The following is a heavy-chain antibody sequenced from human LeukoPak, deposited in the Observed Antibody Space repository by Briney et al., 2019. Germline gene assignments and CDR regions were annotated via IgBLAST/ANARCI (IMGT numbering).Heavy chain of an antibody. CDR2: ISSSSSYI. CDR3: ARDPARYCSSTSCYYL. Sequence: GGSLRLSCAASGLTVSSDYMSWVRQAPGKGLEWVSSISSSSSYIYYADSVKGRFTISRDNAKNSLYLQMNSLRAEDTAVYYCARDPARYCSSTSCYYLWGQGTLVTVSS. D-gene: IGHD2-2*01. V-gene: IGHV3-21*01. J-gene: IGHJ1*01. CDR1: GLTVSSDY.